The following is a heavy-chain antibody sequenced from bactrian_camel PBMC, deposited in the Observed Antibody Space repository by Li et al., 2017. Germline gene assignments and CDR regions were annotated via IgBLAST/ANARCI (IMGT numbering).Heavy chain of an antibody. CDR1: GFTFSSFA. J-gene: IGHJ4*01. V-gene: IGHV3S31*01. CDR3: AKELYEFDY. Sequence: VQLVESGGGLVQPGGSLRLSCASSGFTFSSFAMSWVRQPPGKGLEWVSGINPGGGSTYYADSVKGRFTISRDNAKKTLYLQLNSLKTEDTATYYCAKELYEFDYWGQGTQVTVS. CDR2: INPGGGST.